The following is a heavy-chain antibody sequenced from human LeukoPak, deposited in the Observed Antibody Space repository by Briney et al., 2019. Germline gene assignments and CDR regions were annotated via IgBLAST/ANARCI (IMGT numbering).Heavy chain of an antibody. D-gene: IGHD2-15*01. J-gene: IGHJ4*02. CDR3: AKERSEVVVAATNY. V-gene: IGHV3-23*01. CDR1: GFTFNSYA. CDR2: ITGGGDTT. Sequence: PGGSLRLSCAASGFTFNSYAMTWVRQAPGKGLEWVSSITGGGDTTYYADSVRGRFTISRDNSKNTLSLQINSLGAEDTAVYYCAKERSEVVVAATNYWGQGTLVTVSS.